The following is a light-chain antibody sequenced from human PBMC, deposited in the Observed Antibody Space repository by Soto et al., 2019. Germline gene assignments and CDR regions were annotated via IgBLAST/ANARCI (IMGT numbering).Light chain of an antibody. CDR3: QQRSILLT. CDR2: DAS. CDR1: QSVSSY. J-gene: IGKJ4*01. Sequence: EIVLTQSPATLSLSPGERATLSCRASQSVSSYLAWYQQKPGQAPRPLIYDASNRATGIPARFSGSGSGTDFTLTISSLEPEDFAVYYCQQRSILLTFGGGTKVDIK. V-gene: IGKV3-11*01.